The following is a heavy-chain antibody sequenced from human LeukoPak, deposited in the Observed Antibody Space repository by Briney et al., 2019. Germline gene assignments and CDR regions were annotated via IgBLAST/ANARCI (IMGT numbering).Heavy chain of an antibody. J-gene: IGHJ6*02. CDR1: GGSISSYY. CDR3: ARALTTIGYYYGMDV. CDR2: IYYSGST. D-gene: IGHD4-17*01. Sequence: SETLSLTCTVSGGSISSYYWSWIRQPPGKGLEWIGYIYYSGSTNYNPSLKSRVTISVDTSKNQFSLKLSSVTAADTAVYCCARALTTIGYYYGMDVWGQGTTVTVSS. V-gene: IGHV4-59*01.